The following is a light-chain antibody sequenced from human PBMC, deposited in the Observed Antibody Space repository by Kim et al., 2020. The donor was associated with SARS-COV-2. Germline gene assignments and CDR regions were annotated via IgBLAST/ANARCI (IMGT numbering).Light chain of an antibody. J-gene: IGKJ2*02. V-gene: IGKV1-5*01. CDR3: QHYRGT. CDR1: QTIGSW. Sequence: STLSASVGDRVTITCRASQTIGSWLAWYQLKPGKAPKLLIYDASSLAGGVPLRFSGSVSGTEVTLTISSLQPDDFETDYCQHYRGTCGQETKLEI. CDR2: DAS.